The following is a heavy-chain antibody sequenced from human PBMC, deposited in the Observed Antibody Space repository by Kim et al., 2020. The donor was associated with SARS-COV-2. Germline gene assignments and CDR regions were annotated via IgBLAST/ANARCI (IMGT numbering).Heavy chain of an antibody. CDR1: GFTFSSYS. D-gene: IGHD3-3*01. V-gene: IGHV3-48*02. CDR2: ISSSSSTI. J-gene: IGHJ5*02. Sequence: GGSLRLSCAASGFTFSSYSMNWVRLAPGKGLEWVSYISSSSSTIYYADSVKGRFTISRDNAKNSLYLQMNSLRDEDTAVYYCARDSVAEYYDFWSGYYTHRGDYNWFDPWGQGTLVTVSS. CDR3: ARDSVAEYYDFWSGYYTHRGDYNWFDP.